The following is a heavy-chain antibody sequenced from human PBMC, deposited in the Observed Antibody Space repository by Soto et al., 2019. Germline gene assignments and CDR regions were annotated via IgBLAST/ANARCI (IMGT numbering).Heavy chain of an antibody. V-gene: IGHV4-30-4*01. D-gene: IGHD3-16*01. CDR2: IYYSGTT. CDR3: ARARVMAAPHYFDY. J-gene: IGHJ4*02. Sequence: QVQLQESGPGLVKPSQTLSLTCTVSGGSITSGDYYWIWLRQPPGKGLEWIGYIYYSGTTYYNPSLKSRVAISVDMSKNQFSLKLNSVTAADTAVYYCARARVMAAPHYFDYWGQGTLVTVSS. CDR1: GGSITSGDYY.